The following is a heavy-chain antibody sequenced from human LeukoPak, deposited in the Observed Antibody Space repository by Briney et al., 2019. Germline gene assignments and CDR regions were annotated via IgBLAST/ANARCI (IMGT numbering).Heavy chain of an antibody. J-gene: IGHJ5*02. D-gene: IGHD2-15*01. V-gene: IGHV4-4*07. CDR2: ISISGNT. CDR3: ARGTRYCSGDSCQNWFDP. CDR1: GGSISSYY. Sequence: SETLSLTCTVSGGSISSYYWTWIRQPAGKGLEWIGRISISGNTYYNPSLKSRLTMSVDTSKNQFSLKLSSVTAADTAVYYCARGTRYCSGDSCQNWFDPWGQGTLVTVSS.